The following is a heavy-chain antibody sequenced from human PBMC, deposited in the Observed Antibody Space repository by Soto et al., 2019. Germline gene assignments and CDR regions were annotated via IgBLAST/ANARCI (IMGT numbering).Heavy chain of an antibody. CDR1: GCSISSYY. CDR3: ARAIVATFEYYFDY. Sequence: SETLSLTCTVSGCSISSYYWSWIRQPPGKGLEWIGYIYYSGSTNYNPSLKSRVTISVDTSKNQFSLKLSSVTAADTAVYYCARAIVATFEYYFDYWGQGTLVTVSS. J-gene: IGHJ4*02. CDR2: IYYSGST. V-gene: IGHV4-59*08. D-gene: IGHD5-12*01.